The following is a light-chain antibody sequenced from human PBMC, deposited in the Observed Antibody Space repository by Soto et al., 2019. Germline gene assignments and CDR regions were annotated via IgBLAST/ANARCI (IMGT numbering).Light chain of an antibody. V-gene: IGKV1-5*01. CDR2: DAS. Sequence: DIQWTQSPPTLSASLGYRVTITCRASQTISTWMAWYQQKPGKAPKLLVYDASTLQSGVASRFSGSGSGTEFTLTISSLQPDDFATYYCQQYNTYSTFGQGTRLEIK. CDR1: QTISTW. J-gene: IGKJ5*01. CDR3: QQYNTYST.